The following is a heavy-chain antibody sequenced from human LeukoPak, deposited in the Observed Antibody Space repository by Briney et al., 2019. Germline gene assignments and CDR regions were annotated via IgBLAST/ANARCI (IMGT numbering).Heavy chain of an antibody. J-gene: IGHJ6*02. Sequence: SVKVSCTASGGTFSSYAISWVRQAPGQGLEWMGGIIPIFGTANYAQKFQGRVTITADESTSTAYMELSSLRSEDTVVYYCARGGYDDSSGYYYFYLDGMDVWGQGTTVTVSS. CDR3: ARGGYDDSSGYYYFYLDGMDV. CDR1: GGTFSSYA. V-gene: IGHV1-69*13. CDR2: IIPIFGTA. D-gene: IGHD3-22*01.